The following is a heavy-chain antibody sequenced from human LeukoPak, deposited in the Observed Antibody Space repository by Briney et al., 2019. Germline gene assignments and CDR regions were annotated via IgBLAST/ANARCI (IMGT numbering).Heavy chain of an antibody. D-gene: IGHD6-13*01. Sequence: GASVKVSCKASGYTFTSYDINWVRQATGQGLEWMGWMNPNSGNTGYAQKFQGRVTMTRNTSISTAYMELSSLRSEDTAVYYCARGRRQQLDFDYWGRGTLVTVSS. J-gene: IGHJ2*01. CDR2: MNPNSGNT. V-gene: IGHV1-8*01. CDR3: ARGRRQQLDFDY. CDR1: GYTFTSYD.